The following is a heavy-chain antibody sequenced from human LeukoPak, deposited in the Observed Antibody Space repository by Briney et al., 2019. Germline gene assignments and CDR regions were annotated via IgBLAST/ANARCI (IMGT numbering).Heavy chain of an antibody. CDR3: ARRTLGYCSGGSCYSYDY. D-gene: IGHD2-15*01. V-gene: IGHV3-48*03. CDR2: ISSTGFTI. Sequence: GGSLRLSCAASGFTFNIYEMDWVRQAPGKGLEWVSYISSTGFTIYYADSVKGRFTISRDNAKNSVYLQLNSLRAEDTAVYYCARRTLGYCSGGSCYSYDYWGQGTLVTVSS. CDR1: GFTFNIYE. J-gene: IGHJ4*02.